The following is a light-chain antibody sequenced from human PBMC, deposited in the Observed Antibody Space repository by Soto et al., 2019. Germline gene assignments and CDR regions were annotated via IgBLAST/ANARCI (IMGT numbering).Light chain of an antibody. CDR2: AAS. Sequence: DIQVTQSPSSLSASVGDRVTITCQASQDISNYLNWYQQKPGKAPKLLIYAASSLQSGVPSRFSGSGSGTEFTLTISSLQPEDFATYYCQQCYSTSGTFGQGTKVDI. V-gene: IGKV1-39*01. J-gene: IGKJ1*01. CDR1: QDISNY. CDR3: QQCYSTSGT.